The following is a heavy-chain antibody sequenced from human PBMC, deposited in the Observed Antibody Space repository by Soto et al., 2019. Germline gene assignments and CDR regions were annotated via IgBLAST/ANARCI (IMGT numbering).Heavy chain of an antibody. V-gene: IGHV3-23*01. CDR3: AKELMVLLWFGGLDAFDF. D-gene: IGHD3-10*01. J-gene: IGHJ3*01. CDR2: ITGTGGRT. Sequence: EVQLLESGGGLVQPGGSLRLSCAASGFTFSNYAMSWFRQAPGKGLECVSSITGTGGRTYYADSVKGRFTISRDNGKNTLYLQTNSLRAEDTALDYCAKELMVLLWFGGLDAFDFWGQGTMVTVSS. CDR1: GFTFSNYA.